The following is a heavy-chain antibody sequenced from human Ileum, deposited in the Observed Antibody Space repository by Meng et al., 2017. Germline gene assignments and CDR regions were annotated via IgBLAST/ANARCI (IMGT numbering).Heavy chain of an antibody. CDR3: ASARYDN. CDR1: RGSFSGYY. D-gene: IGHD3-22*01. CDR2: INPRGRT. Sequence: QVQLQQRGAGLLKPSETLSLTCAAYRGSFSGYYWTWIRQPPGKGLEWIGEINPRGRTVYNPSLKSRVTISIDTSKNQFSLKLTSVTAADTAVYYCASARYDNWGQGTLVTVSS. J-gene: IGHJ4*02. V-gene: IGHV4-34*01.